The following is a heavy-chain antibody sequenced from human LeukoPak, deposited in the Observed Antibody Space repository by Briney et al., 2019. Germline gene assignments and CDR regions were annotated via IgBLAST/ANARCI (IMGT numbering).Heavy chain of an antibody. CDR2: ISGSCGTT. CDR1: GFTFSSYA. Sequence: GGSLRLSCAASGFTFSSYAMSWVRQAPGKGLEWVSAISGSCGTTYYADSVKGRFTISRDNPKTPLYVPMNSRRAEDTAVYYCAIVVAAQQTTIDPWGQGTLVTISS. J-gene: IGHJ5*02. D-gene: IGHD6-6*01. CDR3: AIVVAAQQTTIDP. V-gene: IGHV3-23*01.